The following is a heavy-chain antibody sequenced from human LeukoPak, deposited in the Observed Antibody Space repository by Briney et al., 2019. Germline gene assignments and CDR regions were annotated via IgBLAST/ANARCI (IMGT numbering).Heavy chain of an antibody. Sequence: GASVTVSCKASGYTFTSYYMHWVRQAPGQGLEWMGIINPSGGSTSYAQKFQGRVTMTRDTSTSTVYMELSSLRSEDTAAYYCARGRYSYGYPAGWFDPWGQGTLVTVSS. V-gene: IGHV1-46*01. D-gene: IGHD5-18*01. CDR3: ARGRYSYGYPAGWFDP. CDR1: GYTFTSYY. CDR2: INPSGGST. J-gene: IGHJ5*02.